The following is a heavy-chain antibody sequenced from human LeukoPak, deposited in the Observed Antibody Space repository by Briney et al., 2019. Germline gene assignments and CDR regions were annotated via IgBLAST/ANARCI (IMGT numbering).Heavy chain of an antibody. Sequence: GGSLRLSCAASGFTFSSYAMHWVRQAPGKGLEWVAVISYDGSNKYYADSVKGRFTISRDNSKNTLYLQMNSLRAEDTAVYYCARGYIVATSGFDYWGQGTLVTVSS. CDR1: GFTFSSYA. CDR3: ARGYIVATSGFDY. D-gene: IGHD5-12*01. CDR2: ISYDGSNK. J-gene: IGHJ4*02. V-gene: IGHV3-30-3*01.